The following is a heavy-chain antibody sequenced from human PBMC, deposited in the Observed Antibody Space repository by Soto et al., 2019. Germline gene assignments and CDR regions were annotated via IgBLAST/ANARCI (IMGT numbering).Heavy chain of an antibody. Sequence: GGSLRLSCAASGFTFSSYAMSWVRQAPGKGLEWVSAISGSGGSTYYADSVKGRFTISRDNSKNTLYLQMNSLRAEDTAVYYCAKNTSPQQPYWGPYYYYYMDVWGKGTTVTVSS. CDR3: AKNTSPQQPYWGPYYYYYMDV. D-gene: IGHD6-13*01. CDR2: ISGSGGST. J-gene: IGHJ6*03. V-gene: IGHV3-23*01. CDR1: GFTFSSYA.